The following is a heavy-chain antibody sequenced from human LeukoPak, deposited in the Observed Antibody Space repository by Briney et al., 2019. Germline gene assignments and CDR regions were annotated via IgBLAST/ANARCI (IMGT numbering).Heavy chain of an antibody. CDR2: IYTSGVT. CDR1: GTSNTTYY. J-gene: IGHJ5*02. V-gene: IGHV4-4*07. Sequence: PSETLSLTCTVSGTSNTTYYWSWIRQSAGKGLDWIGRIYTSGVTNTNPSLKSRVTMSVDSSKNQFYLKLSSVTDADTGVYYCARENYCTNGVCWAFEPWGLGTLVTVS. CDR3: ARENYCTNGVCWAFEP. D-gene: IGHD2-8*01.